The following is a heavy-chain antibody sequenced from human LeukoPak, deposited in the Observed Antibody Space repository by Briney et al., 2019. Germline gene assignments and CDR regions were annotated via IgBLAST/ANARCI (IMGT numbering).Heavy chain of an antibody. CDR2: IYYSGST. D-gene: IGHD3-22*01. CDR1: GGSISSYY. CDR3: AREVVDRSDY. Sequence: PSETLSLTCTVSGGSISSYYWSWIRQPPGKGLEWIGYIYYSGSTNYNPSLKSRVTISVDTSKNQFSLKLSSVTAADTAVYYCAREVVDRSDYWGQGTLVTVSS. J-gene: IGHJ4*02. V-gene: IGHV4-59*12.